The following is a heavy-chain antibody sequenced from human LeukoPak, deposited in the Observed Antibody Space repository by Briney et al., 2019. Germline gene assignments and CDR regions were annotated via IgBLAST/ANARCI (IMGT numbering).Heavy chain of an antibody. Sequence: SVKVSCKXSGGTFSSYAISWVRQAPGQGLEWMGGIIPIFGTANYARKFQGRVTITADESTSTAYMELSSLRSEDTAVYYCVREVWLERRSNYFDYWGQGTLVTVSS. J-gene: IGHJ4*02. V-gene: IGHV1-69*13. CDR2: IIPIFGTA. CDR3: VREVWLERRSNYFDY. CDR1: GGTFSSYA. D-gene: IGHD5-24*01.